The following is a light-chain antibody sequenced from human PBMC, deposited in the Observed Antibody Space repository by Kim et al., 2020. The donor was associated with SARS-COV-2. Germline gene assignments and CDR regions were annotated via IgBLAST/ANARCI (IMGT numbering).Light chain of an antibody. CDR2: AAS. V-gene: IGKV3-20*01. J-gene: IGKJ2*01. Sequence: EIVLTQSPGTLSLSPGERATLSCRASQTVFNDFLAWYQQKPGQAPRIFIYAASKRAGGIPDRFSGSGSGTDFTLTISRLEPKDFAVYYCYQYGSSLYTFGQGTKLEI. CDR3: YQYGSSLYT. CDR1: QTVFNDF.